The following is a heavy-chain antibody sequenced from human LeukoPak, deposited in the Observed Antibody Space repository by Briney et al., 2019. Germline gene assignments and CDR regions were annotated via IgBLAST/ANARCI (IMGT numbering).Heavy chain of an antibody. CDR3: ITHRTAAYYYGVDV. Sequence: GGSLRLSCAASGFTFSNAWMSWVRQGPGKGLEWVGRIKRKSDGGTTDYPAPVKGRFTISRDDSKNTLYLQMNSLKTEDSAVYYCITHRTAAYYYGVDVRGQGTAVTVSS. D-gene: IGHD2-2*01. CDR2: IKRKSDGGTT. J-gene: IGHJ6*02. V-gene: IGHV3-15*01. CDR1: GFTFSNAW.